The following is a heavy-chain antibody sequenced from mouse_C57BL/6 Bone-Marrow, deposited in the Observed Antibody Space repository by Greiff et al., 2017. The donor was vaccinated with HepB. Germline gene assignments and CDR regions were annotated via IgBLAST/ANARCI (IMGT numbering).Heavy chain of an antibody. V-gene: IGHV1-81*01. CDR1: GYTFTSYG. J-gene: IGHJ2*01. CDR2: IYPRSGNT. CDR3: ARGGNGCYFDY. Sequence: QVHVKQSGAELARPGASVKLSCKASGYTFTSYGISWVKQRTGQGLEWIGEIYPRSGNTYYNEKFKGKATLTADKSSSTAYMQFSSLTSEDSAIYYCARGGNGCYFDYWGQGTTLTVSS. D-gene: IGHD2-1*01.